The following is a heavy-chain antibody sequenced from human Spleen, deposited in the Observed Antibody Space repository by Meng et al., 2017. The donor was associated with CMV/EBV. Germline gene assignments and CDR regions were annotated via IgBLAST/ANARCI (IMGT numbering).Heavy chain of an antibody. Sequence: GGSLRLSCAASGFTFSSYGMHWVRQAPGKGLEWVAVTSHDESQKYYAGSVKGRFTISRDNSKNTLYLQMNSLRPEDTAVYYCARDTFGAVDYWGQGTLVTVSS. J-gene: IGHJ4*02. CDR2: TSHDESQK. V-gene: IGHV3-30*19. CDR1: GFTFSSYG. D-gene: IGHD2/OR15-2a*01. CDR3: ARDTFGAVDY.